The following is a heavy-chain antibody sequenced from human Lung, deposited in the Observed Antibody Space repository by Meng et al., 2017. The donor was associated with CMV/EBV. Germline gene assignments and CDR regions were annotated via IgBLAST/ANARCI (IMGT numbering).Heavy chain of an antibody. Sequence: QVPLQESGPGRVKPSETLSLPCTVSGDSITSYYWSWIRQPAGKGLEWIGRISASGNTRYNPSLKSRVTMSVDTSKNQFSLKLSSVTAADTAVYYCARDFGSSWYPNWFDPWGQGTLVTVSS. V-gene: IGHV4-4*07. CDR2: ISASGNT. CDR3: ARDFGSSWYPNWFDP. J-gene: IGHJ5*02. CDR1: GDSITSYY. D-gene: IGHD6-13*01.